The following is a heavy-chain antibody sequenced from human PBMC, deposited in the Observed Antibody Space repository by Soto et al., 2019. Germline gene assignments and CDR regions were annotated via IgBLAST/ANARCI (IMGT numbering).Heavy chain of an antibody. CDR1: GYTFSSHG. V-gene: IGHV1-18*01. J-gene: IGHJ6*02. CDR3: AREYDYSNPRYYYGMDV. CDR2: ISAYNGNT. Sequence: QVELVQSGPEVKKPGASVKVSCQASGYTFSSHGVSWVRQAPGQGLECIGWISAYNGNTNFAQKFQGRVTMTTDTSTSTAYMELRSLRSDDTAVYYCAREYDYSNPRYYYGMDVWGQGTTVTVSS. D-gene: IGHD4-4*01.